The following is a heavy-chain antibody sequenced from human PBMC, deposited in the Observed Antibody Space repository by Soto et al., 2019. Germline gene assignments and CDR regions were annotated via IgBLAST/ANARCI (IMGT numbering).Heavy chain of an antibody. J-gene: IGHJ4*02. V-gene: IGHV3-21*01. CDR2: IDSST. Sequence: GGSLRLSCVGSGFIFSSYSMTWVRQPPGKGLEWVSFIDSSTYYADSVKGRFTISRDNAKNSLYLQMDSLRAEDTAVYYCARDFGGLRFYPDNWGQGTPVTVSS. D-gene: IGHD3-3*01. CDR1: GFIFSSYS. CDR3: ARDFGGLRFYPDN.